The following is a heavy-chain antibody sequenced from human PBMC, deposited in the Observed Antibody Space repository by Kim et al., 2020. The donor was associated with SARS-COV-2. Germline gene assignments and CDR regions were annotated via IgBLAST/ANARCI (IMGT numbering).Heavy chain of an antibody. Sequence: ATTYAASVKGRFAISRDDSKNTAYLQMNSLQTEDTAVYYCTPGSGSNFDPWGQGTLVTVSS. J-gene: IGHJ5*02. V-gene: IGHV3-73*01. D-gene: IGHD3-10*01. CDR3: TPGSGSNFDP. CDR2: AT.